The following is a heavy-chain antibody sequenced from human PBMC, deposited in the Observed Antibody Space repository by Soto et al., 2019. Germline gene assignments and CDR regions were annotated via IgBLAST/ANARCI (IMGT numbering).Heavy chain of an antibody. J-gene: IGHJ3*02. V-gene: IGHV3-21*01. Sequence: PGGSLRLSCAASGFTFSSYSMNWVRQAPGKGLEWVSSISSSSSYIYYADSVKGRFTISRDNAKNSLYLQMNSLRAEDTAVYYCARDLIVAPGPDAFDIWGQGTMVTVSS. D-gene: IGHD5-12*01. CDR1: GFTFSSYS. CDR2: ISSSSSYI. CDR3: ARDLIVAPGPDAFDI.